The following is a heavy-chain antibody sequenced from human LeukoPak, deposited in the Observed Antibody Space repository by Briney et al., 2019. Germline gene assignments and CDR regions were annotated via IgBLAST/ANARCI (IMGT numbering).Heavy chain of an antibody. CDR2: VRSKAYGGTT. CDR3: ARDKLVAAAGTAASKYYYYYYGMDV. V-gene: IGHV3-49*04. D-gene: IGHD6-13*01. J-gene: IGHJ6*02. CDR1: GFTFGDYA. Sequence: TGGSLRLSCTASGFTFGDYAMSWVRQAPGKGLEWVGFVRSKAYGGTTEYAASVKGRFTISRDDSKSIAYLQMNSLKTEDTAVYYCARDKLVAAAGTAASKYYYYYYGMDVWGQGTTVTVSS.